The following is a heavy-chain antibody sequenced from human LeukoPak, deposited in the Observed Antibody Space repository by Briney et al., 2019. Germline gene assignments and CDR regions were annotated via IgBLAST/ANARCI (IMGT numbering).Heavy chain of an antibody. CDR3: ARAATYYGSGSFSSPSKYYFDY. Sequence: GGSLRLSCAASGFTFSSYWMSWVRQAPGKGLVWVSRINSDGSSTSYADSVKGRFTISRDNAKNTLYLQMNSLRAEDTAVYYCARAATYYGSGSFSSPSKYYFDYWGQGTLVTVSS. J-gene: IGHJ4*02. CDR2: INSDGSST. D-gene: IGHD3-10*01. V-gene: IGHV3-74*01. CDR1: GFTFSSYW.